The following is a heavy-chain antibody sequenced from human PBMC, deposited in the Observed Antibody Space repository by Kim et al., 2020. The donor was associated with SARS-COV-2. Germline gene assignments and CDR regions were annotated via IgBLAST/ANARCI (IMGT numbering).Heavy chain of an antibody. D-gene: IGHD5-18*01. CDR3: ARDRRGYSYGAYYYYGMDV. CDR2: IGTAGDP. CDR1: GFTFSSYD. J-gene: IGHJ6*02. Sequence: GGSLRLSCAASGFTFSSYDMHWVRQATGKGLEWVSAIGTAGDPYYPGSVKGRFTISRENAKNSLYLQMNSLRAGDTAVYYCARDRRGYSYGAYYYYGMDVWGQGTTVTVSS. V-gene: IGHV3-13*05.